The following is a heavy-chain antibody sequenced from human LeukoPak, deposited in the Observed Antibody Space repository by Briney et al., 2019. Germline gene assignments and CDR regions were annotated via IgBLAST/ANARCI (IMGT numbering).Heavy chain of an antibody. CDR2: IYISGNT. D-gene: IGHD2-21*01. CDR1: GASISSDY. Sequence: SETLSLTCTVSGASISSDYWSWIQQSPGKGLEWIGYIYISGNTNYNPSLKSRVTISVDTSKNQFSLKLSSVTAADTAVYYCARGIPDCGGDCYDYWGQGTLVTVSS. V-gene: IGHV4-59*01. J-gene: IGHJ4*02. CDR3: ARGIPDCGGDCYDY.